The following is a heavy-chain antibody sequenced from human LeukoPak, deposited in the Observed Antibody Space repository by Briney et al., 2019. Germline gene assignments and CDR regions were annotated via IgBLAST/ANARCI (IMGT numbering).Heavy chain of an antibody. J-gene: IGHJ4*02. CDR2: INPSGGST. V-gene: IGHV1-46*01. Sequence: GASVKVSCKASGYTFTSYYMHWVRQAPGQGLEWMGIINPSGGSTSYAQKFQGRVTMTRDMSTGTVYMELSSLRSEDTAVYYCARATYYYDSSGRRGLPTWGQGTLVTVSS. CDR3: ARATYYYDSSGRRGLPT. CDR1: GYTFTSYY. D-gene: IGHD3-22*01.